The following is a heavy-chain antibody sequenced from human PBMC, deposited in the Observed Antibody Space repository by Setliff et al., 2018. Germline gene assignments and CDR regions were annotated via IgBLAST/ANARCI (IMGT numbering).Heavy chain of an antibody. CDR3: ARKGISALSGAFDM. J-gene: IGHJ3*02. CDR2: IYIGGST. V-gene: IGHV4-38-2*02. CDR1: GYSISSGHY. Sequence: SETLSLTCTVSGYSISSGHYWGWIRQPPGKGLEWIGHIYIGGSTNYNPSLKSRVTMSVDTSKKQFSLKLSSVTAADTAVYYCARKGISALSGAFDMWGQGTMVTVSS. D-gene: IGHD1-26*01.